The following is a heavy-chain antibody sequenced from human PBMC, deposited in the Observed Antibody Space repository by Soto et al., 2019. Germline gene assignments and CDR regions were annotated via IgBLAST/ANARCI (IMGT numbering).Heavy chain of an antibody. Sequence: KPSETLSLTCNVSGASVSHGYWSWIRQPPGKGLEWIGFMYFGGSFNYNPSLTSRATISVETSKNQFSMKLTSVTASDTAVYYCARSYYDSTGFAVDPWGQGTLVTSPQ. D-gene: IGHD3-22*01. J-gene: IGHJ5*02. CDR1: GASVSHGY. V-gene: IGHV4-59*02. CDR2: MYFGGSF. CDR3: ARSYYDSTGFAVDP.